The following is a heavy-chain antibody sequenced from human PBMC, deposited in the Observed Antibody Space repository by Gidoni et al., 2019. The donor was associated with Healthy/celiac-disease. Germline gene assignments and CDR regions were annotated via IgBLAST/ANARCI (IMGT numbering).Heavy chain of an antibody. V-gene: IGHV1-2*04. CDR2: INPNSGGT. CDR3: ARALHYYDSSGLRRPFDP. J-gene: IGHJ5*02. D-gene: IGHD3-22*01. Sequence: QVQLVQSGAEVKKPGASVKVSCKAYGYTFTGYYMHWVRQAPGQGLEWMGWINPNSGGTNYAQKFQGWVTMTRDTSISTAYMELSRLRSDDTAVYYCARALHYYDSSGLRRPFDPWGQGTLVTVSS. CDR1: GYTFTGYY.